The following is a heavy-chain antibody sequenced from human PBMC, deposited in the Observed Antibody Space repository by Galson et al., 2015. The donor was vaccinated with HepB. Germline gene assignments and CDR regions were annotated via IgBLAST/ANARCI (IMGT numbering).Heavy chain of an antibody. D-gene: IGHD2-21*01. CDR1: GYTFINYG. Sequence: SVKVSCKAYGYTFINYGLTWGRQAPGQGLVWMGWTNPNDGHTTYAPKLRGRATMTTDPSTNTAHMELRSLRSDDTAVYYCARGDIVVADPALQAFDIWGQGTRVTVSS. CDR2: TNPNDGHT. J-gene: IGHJ3*02. CDR3: ARGDIVVADPALQAFDI. V-gene: IGHV1-18*04.